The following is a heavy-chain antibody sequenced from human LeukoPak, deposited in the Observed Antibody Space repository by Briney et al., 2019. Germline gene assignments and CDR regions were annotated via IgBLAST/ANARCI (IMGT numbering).Heavy chain of an antibody. Sequence: GGSLRLSCAVSGYSFSSICTYWVPQVPGKGLVYVSRVNNEGTGRTYADSVKGRFTISRDNAKNTVYLQMNSLRDEDTAVYYCARGGPNHAFDIWGQGTMVTVSA. J-gene: IGHJ3*02. CDR3: ARGGPNHAFDI. V-gene: IGHV3-74*01. CDR1: GYSFSSIC. CDR2: VNNEGTGR.